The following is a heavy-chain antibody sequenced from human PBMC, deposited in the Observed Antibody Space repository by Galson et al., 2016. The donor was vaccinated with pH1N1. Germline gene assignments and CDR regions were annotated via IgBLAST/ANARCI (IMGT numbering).Heavy chain of an antibody. V-gene: IGHV3-30*18. D-gene: IGHD3-9*01. J-gene: IGHJ4*02. Sequence: SLRLSCAASGFSFRRYGMHWVREAPGKGLEWVAGISYDGSDNSKNTLFLQMNSLRTEDTAVYYCAKDHSVFDLPIDYWGQGTLVTVSS. CDR1: GFSFRRYG. CDR2: ISYDGS. CDR3: AKDHSVFDLPIDY.